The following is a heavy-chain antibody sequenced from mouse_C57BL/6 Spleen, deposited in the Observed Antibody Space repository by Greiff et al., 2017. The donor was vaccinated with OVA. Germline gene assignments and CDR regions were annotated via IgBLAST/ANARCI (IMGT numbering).Heavy chain of an antibody. Sequence: VQLQESGPELVKPGASVKISCKASGYTFTDYYINWVKQRPGQGLEWIGWIFPGSGSTYYNEKFKGKATLTVDKSSSTAYMLLSSLTSEDSAVDVCARDGDYGSRPWFAYWGQGTLVTVSA. D-gene: IGHD1-1*01. CDR3: ARDGDYGSRPWFAY. J-gene: IGHJ3*01. V-gene: IGHV1-75*01. CDR1: GYTFTDYY. CDR2: IFPGSGST.